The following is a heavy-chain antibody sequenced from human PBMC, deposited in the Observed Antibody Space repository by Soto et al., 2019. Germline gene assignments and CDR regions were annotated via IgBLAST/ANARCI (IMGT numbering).Heavy chain of an antibody. D-gene: IGHD2-15*01. V-gene: IGHV3-23*01. CDR1: GFPLRNYA. Sequence: PGGSLRLSCAASGFPLRNYAVSWVRQAPGRGLEWVSHITGSGGTTYYADSVKGRFTISRDNSKNTVSLQMNSLRAEDTAVYYCANAGYCSGGSCYGMDVWGQGTTVTVSS. CDR2: ITGSGGTT. CDR3: ANAGYCSGGSCYGMDV. J-gene: IGHJ6*02.